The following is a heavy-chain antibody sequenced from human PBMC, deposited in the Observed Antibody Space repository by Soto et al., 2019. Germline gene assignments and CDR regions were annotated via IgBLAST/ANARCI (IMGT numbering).Heavy chain of an antibody. D-gene: IGHD3-22*01. CDR3: ARGSYYYDSSGYYHY. CDR2: TYYGGST. V-gene: IGHV4-59*08. Sequence: PSETLSLTCSVSGGSIRTYYWSWIRQSPGKTMEWIGNTYYGGSTNYNPSLESRATISVDTSENQFSLKLSSVTAADTAVYYCARGSYYYDSSGYYHYWGQGTLVTVSS. J-gene: IGHJ4*02. CDR1: GGSIRTYY.